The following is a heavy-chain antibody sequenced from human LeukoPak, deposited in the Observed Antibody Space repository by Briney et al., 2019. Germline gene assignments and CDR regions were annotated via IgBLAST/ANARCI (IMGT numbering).Heavy chain of an antibody. Sequence: SETLSLTCTVSGGSISSYYWSWIRQPPGKGLEWIGYIYYSGSTNYNPSLKSRVTISVDTSKNQFSLKLSSVTAADTAVYYCARAGGFYDYVWGSYRSKWFDPWGQGTLLTVSS. D-gene: IGHD3-16*02. V-gene: IGHV4-59*01. J-gene: IGHJ5*02. CDR1: GGSISSYY. CDR2: IYYSGST. CDR3: ARAGGFYDYVWGSYRSKWFDP.